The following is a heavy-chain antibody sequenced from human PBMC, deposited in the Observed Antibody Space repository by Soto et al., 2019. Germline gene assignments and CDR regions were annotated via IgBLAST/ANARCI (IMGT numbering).Heavy chain of an antibody. Sequence: SETLSLTCTVSGGFISRGDNYWSWIRQPPGKGLEWIGYIYTGGSTYYNPSVKGRLTISVDTSKNQFSLKLSSVTATDTAVYYCAREDWNYGRPFDYWGQGIQVTVSS. J-gene: IGHJ4*02. V-gene: IGHV4-30-4*01. CDR1: GGFISRGDNY. CDR2: IYTGGST. CDR3: AREDWNYGRPFDY. D-gene: IGHD1-7*01.